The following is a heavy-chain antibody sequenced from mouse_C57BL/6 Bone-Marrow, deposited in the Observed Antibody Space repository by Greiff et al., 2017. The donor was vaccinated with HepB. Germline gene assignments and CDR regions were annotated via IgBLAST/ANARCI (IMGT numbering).Heavy chain of an antibody. CDR2: IDPANGNT. Sequence: EVQLQESVAELVRPGASVKLSCTASGFNIKNTYMHWVKQRPEQGLEWIGRIDPANGNTKYAPKFQGKATITADTSSNTAYLQLSSLTSEDTAIYYCARLDPYYYGSSYFDYWGQGTTLTVSS. CDR3: ARLDPYYYGSSYFDY. J-gene: IGHJ2*01. CDR1: GFNIKNTY. D-gene: IGHD1-1*01. V-gene: IGHV14-3*01.